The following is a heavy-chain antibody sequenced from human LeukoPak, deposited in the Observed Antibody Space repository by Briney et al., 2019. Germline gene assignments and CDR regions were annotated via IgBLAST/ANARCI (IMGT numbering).Heavy chain of an antibody. V-gene: IGHV3-21*01. J-gene: IGHJ4*02. CDR1: GFTFSSYT. Sequence: PGGSLRLSCSASGFTFSSYTMNWVRQAPGKGLEWVSSISGRSTYIFYADSVKGRFTISRDNAKNSLSLQTNSLRAEDTAVYYCARGLGTTVTNEYYYDSSGYYGGGLDYWGQGTLVTVSS. D-gene: IGHD3-22*01. CDR2: ISGRSTYI. CDR3: ARGLGTTVTNEYYYDSSGYYGGGLDY.